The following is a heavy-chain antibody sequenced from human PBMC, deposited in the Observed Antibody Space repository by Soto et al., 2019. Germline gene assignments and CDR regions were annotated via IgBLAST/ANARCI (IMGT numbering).Heavy chain of an antibody. V-gene: IGHV4-30-2*01. CDR3: QGSCSGTSCYDNWFDP. CDR2: IYHSGST. D-gene: IGHD2-2*01. J-gene: IGHJ5*02. Sequence: PSETLSLTCTVSGGSISSGGYSWSWIRQPPGKGLEWIGYIYHSGSTYYNPSLKSRVTISVDTSKNQFSLKLSSVTAADTAVYNCQGSCSGTSCYDNWFDPWGQGTLVTVSS. CDR1: GGSISSGGYS.